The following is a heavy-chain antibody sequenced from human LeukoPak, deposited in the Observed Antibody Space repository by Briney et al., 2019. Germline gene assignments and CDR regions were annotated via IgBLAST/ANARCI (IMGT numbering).Heavy chain of an antibody. J-gene: IGHJ3*02. CDR3: AREYSSSSGKNAFDI. D-gene: IGHD6-6*01. Sequence: SETLSLTCTVSGAAIRTSFWSWSRQRAGKGRGWIGRIYASGSTNSNPSLKSRVTMSVDTSKNQFSLKLTSVTAADTVVYYCAREYSSSSGKNAFDIWGQGTMVTVSS. V-gene: IGHV4-4*07. CDR2: IYASGST. CDR1: GAAIRTSF.